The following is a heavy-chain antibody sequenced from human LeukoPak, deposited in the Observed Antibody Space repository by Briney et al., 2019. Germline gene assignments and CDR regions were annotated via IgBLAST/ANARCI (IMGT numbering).Heavy chain of an antibody. D-gene: IGHD2-21*02. J-gene: IGHJ5*02. CDR3: ARDSSYCGGDCYSSWFDP. CDR1: GGSISSGGYS. CDR2: IYYSGST. V-gene: IGHV4-30-4*07. Sequence: SQTLSLTCAVSGGSISSGGYSWSWIRQPPGKGLEWIGYIYYSGSTYYNPSLKSRVTISVDTSKNQFSLKLSSVTAADTAVYYCARDSSYCGGDCYSSWFDPWGQGTLVTVSS.